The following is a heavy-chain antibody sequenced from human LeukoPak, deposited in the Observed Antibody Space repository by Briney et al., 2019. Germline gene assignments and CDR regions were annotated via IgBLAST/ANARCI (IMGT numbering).Heavy chain of an antibody. D-gene: IGHD5/OR15-5a*01. V-gene: IGHV3-43*02. J-gene: IGHJ4*02. Sequence: GGSLRLSCAASGFTFHNYAIHWVRQAPGKGLEWVSLTSGDGITTYFADSVKGRFTISRDNSNSSLFLQMNSLRTEDTALYYCARDHVYGGADYWGQGTLVTVSS. CDR3: ARDHVYGGADY. CDR2: TSGDGITT. CDR1: GFTFHNYA.